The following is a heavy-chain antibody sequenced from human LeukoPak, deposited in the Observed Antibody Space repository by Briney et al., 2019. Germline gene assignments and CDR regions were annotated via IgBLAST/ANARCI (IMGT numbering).Heavy chain of an antibody. Sequence: SETLSLTCTVSGGSISSSSYYWGWIRQPPGKGLEWIGSIYYSGSTYYNPSLKSRVTISVDTSKNQFSLKLSSVTAADTAVYYCARVARSELVLDYWGQGTLVTVSS. CDR3: ARVARSELVLDY. J-gene: IGHJ4*02. V-gene: IGHV4-39*01. CDR2: IYYSGST. D-gene: IGHD3-10*01. CDR1: GGSISSSSYY.